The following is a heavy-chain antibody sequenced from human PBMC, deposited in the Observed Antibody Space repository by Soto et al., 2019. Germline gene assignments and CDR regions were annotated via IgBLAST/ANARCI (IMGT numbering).Heavy chain of an antibody. D-gene: IGHD1-7*01. CDR2: IYSGGST. CDR1: GFTVSSNY. CDR3: AREIDGITGTTGPYYYYYMDV. J-gene: IGHJ6*03. V-gene: IGHV3-66*01. Sequence: GGSLRLSCAASGFTVSSNYMSWVRQAPGKGLEWVSVIYSGGSTYYADSVKGRFTISRDNSKNTLYLQMNSLRAEDTAVYYCAREIDGITGTTGPYYYYYMDVWGKGTMVTVSS.